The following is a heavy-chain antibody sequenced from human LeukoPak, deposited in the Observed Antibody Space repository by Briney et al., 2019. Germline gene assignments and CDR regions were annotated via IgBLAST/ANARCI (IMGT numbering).Heavy chain of an antibody. J-gene: IGHJ5*02. Sequence: SETLSLTCLVSGGSISSTSYYWGWIRQSPGRGLGWIGYIYYSGSTNYNPSLKSRVTISVDTSKNQFSLKLSSVPAADTAVYYCARIEGPETVYCSSTSCYANWFDPWGQGTLVTVSS. V-gene: IGHV4-61*05. CDR2: IYYSGST. CDR1: GGSISSTSYY. D-gene: IGHD2-2*01. CDR3: ARIEGPETVYCSSTSCYANWFDP.